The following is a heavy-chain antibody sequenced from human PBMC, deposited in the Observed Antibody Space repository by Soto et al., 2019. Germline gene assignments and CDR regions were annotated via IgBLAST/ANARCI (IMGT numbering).Heavy chain of an antibody. D-gene: IGHD5-18*01. J-gene: IGHJ4*02. CDR3: AHSGYAYGLGDFDS. Sequence: QITFKESGPTLVKHTQTLTLTCTFSGFSITSSGVTVGWIRQPPGKALEWLAIIDGNDDKRYSPSLKNILTIPKDTSKHKVILTMTNMGAMDTDPHFGAHSGYAYGLGDFDSCNQRPLFTV. CDR1: GFSITSSGVT. V-gene: IGHV2-5*01. CDR2: IDGNDDK.